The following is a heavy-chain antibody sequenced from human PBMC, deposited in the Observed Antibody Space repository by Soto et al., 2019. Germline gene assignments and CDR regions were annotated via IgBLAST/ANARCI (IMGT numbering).Heavy chain of an antibody. J-gene: IGHJ1*01. CDR3: ARPPGIAAAAEYFQH. D-gene: IGHD6-13*01. Sequence: GGSLRLSCAASGFTFSSYAMHWVRQAPGKGLEWVAVISYDGSNKYYADSVKGRFTISRDNSKNTLYLQMNSLRAEDTAVYYCARPPGIAAAAEYFQHWGQGTLVTVSS. V-gene: IGHV3-30-3*01. CDR2: ISYDGSNK. CDR1: GFTFSSYA.